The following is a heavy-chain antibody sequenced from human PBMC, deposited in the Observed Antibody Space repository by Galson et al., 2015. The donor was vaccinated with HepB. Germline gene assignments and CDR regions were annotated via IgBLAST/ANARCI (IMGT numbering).Heavy chain of an antibody. D-gene: IGHD3-22*01. CDR2: ISSNGGST. V-gene: IGHV3-64D*06. CDR1: GFTFSSYA. Sequence: SLRLSCAASGFTFSSYAMHWVRQAPGKGLGYVSAISSNGGSTYYADSVKGRFTISRDNSKNTLYLQMSSLRAEDTAVYYCVKEGDYYDSSGSLDYWGQGTLVTVSS. J-gene: IGHJ4*02. CDR3: VKEGDYYDSSGSLDY.